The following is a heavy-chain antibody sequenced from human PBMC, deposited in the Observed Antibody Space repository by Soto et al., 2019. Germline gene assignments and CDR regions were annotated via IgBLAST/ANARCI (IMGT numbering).Heavy chain of an antibody. CDR1: GFTFSSDA. Sequence: GGSLRLSCAASGFTFSSDAMSWVRQAPGKGLEWVSTISGSGGSTYYADSVKGRFTISRDNSKNTLYLQMNSLRAEDAAVYYCARDFSSLGNFDYWGQGTLVTVSS. V-gene: IGHV3-23*01. CDR3: ARDFSSLGNFDY. D-gene: IGHD6-6*01. J-gene: IGHJ4*02. CDR2: ISGSGGST.